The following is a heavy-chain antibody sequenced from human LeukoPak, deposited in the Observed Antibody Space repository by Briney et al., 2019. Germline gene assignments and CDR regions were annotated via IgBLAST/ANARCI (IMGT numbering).Heavy chain of an antibody. Sequence: PGRSLRLSCAASGFIFSSYNMKWVRQTPGKGLEWISDISRSGDNIYYADSVKGRFTVSRDNAKNSLYLQMSSLRNEDTAVYYCARGTQRAFDIWGQGTMVTVSA. CDR1: GFIFSSYN. D-gene: IGHD1-14*01. J-gene: IGHJ3*02. CDR2: ISRSGDNI. V-gene: IGHV3-48*02. CDR3: ARGTQRAFDI.